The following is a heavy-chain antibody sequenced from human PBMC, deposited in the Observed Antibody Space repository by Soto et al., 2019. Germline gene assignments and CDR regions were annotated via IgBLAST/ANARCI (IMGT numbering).Heavy chain of an antibody. J-gene: IGHJ3*02. Sequence: ASVKVSCKASGYTFTSYYMHWVRQAPGQGLEWVGIINPSGGSTSYAQKFQGRVTMTRDTSTSTVYMELSSLRSEDTAVYYCARDRSSITIFGVDAFGIWGQGTMVTVSS. V-gene: IGHV1-46*03. CDR3: ARDRSSITIFGVDAFGI. CDR2: INPSGGST. D-gene: IGHD3-3*01. CDR1: GYTFTSYY.